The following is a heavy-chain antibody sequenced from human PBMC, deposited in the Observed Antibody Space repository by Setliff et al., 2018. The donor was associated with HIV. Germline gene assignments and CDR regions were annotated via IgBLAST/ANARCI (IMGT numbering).Heavy chain of an antibody. CDR1: GGSISSGSYY. D-gene: IGHD6-6*01. V-gene: IGHV4-61*02. CDR2: IYTSGST. CDR3: ARSRGRWQLVIYY. Sequence: SETLSLTCTVSGGSISSGSYYWSWIRQPAGKGLEWIGRIYTSGSTNYNPSLKSRVTISVDTSKNQFSLKLSSVTAADTAVYYCARSRGRWQLVIYYWGQGTLVTV. J-gene: IGHJ4*02.